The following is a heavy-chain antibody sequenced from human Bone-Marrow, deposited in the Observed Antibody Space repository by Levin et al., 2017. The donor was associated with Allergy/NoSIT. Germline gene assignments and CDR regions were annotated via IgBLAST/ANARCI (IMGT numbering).Heavy chain of an antibody. Sequence: SVKVSCKASGGTFKSYTLSWVRQAPGQGLEWMGGIIPLFGASQHAQTFQGRVTFTADESTRTAYMELSGLKSEDTAVYYCARGGLNMVRGSPPDPLDIWGHGTMVTVSS. CDR3: ARGGLNMVRGSPPDPLDI. CDR2: IIPLFGAS. D-gene: IGHD3-10*01. CDR1: GGTFKSYT. J-gene: IGHJ3*02. V-gene: IGHV1-69*13.